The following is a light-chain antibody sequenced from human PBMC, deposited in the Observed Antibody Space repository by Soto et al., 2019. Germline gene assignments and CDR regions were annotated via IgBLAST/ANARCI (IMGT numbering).Light chain of an antibody. V-gene: IGKV3-15*01. CDR3: QQYNNWPSLT. Sequence: EIVMTQSPATLSVSPGERATLACRASQSVTSKFAWYQQKPGQAPRLLFYGASTRATGIPDRFSGSGSGTEFTLTISSLQAEDFAVYYCQQYNNWPSLTFGGGTKADIK. CDR1: QSVTSK. CDR2: GAS. J-gene: IGKJ4*01.